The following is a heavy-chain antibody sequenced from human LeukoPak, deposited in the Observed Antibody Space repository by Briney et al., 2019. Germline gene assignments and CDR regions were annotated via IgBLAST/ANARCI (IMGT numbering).Heavy chain of an antibody. CDR3: TTDSGSSGELLPLDI. D-gene: IGHD1-26*01. Sequence: GGSVRLSCAASGFTFSNAWKSWVRQAPGKGLEWVGRIKSKTDGRTTDYAAPVKGRFTISRNDSKNTLYLQMNSLKTEDTAVYYCTTDSGSSGELLPLDIWGQGTMVTVSS. CDR1: GFTFSNAW. J-gene: IGHJ3*02. CDR2: IKSKTDGRTT. V-gene: IGHV3-15*01.